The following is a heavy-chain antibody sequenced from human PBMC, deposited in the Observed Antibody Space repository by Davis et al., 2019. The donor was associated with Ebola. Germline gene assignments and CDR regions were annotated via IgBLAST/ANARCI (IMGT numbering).Heavy chain of an antibody. D-gene: IGHD3-3*01. CDR2: IYYSGST. CDR3: ARVWGSVYYDYWYFDL. CDR1: GGSISSSGYY. J-gene: IGHJ2*01. Sequence: PSETLSLTCTVSGGSISSSGYYWGWIRQPPGKGLEWIGYIYYSGSTTYNPSLKSRVTISVDTSKNQFSLKLSSVTAADTAVYYCARVWGSVYYDYWYFDLWGRGTLVTVSS. V-gene: IGHV4-61*05.